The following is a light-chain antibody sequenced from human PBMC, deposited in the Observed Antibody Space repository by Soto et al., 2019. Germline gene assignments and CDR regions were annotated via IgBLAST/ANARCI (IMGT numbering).Light chain of an antibody. Sequence: QSVLTQPASVSGSPGQSITISCTGTSSDVGGYNYVSWYQHHPGKAPKLLIYDVSNRPSGISNRFSGSKSDNTASLTISGLQPEDEADYYCSSYTTSHPRHIVFGTGTKVPVL. CDR2: DVS. J-gene: IGLJ1*01. V-gene: IGLV2-14*03. CDR3: SSYTTSHPRHIV. CDR1: SSDVGGYNY.